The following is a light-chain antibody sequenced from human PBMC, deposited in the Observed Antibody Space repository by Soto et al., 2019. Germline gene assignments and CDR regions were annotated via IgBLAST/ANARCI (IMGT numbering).Light chain of an antibody. V-gene: IGKV1-5*03. Sequence: IQMTQSPSTLSASVGDRVTITCRASQSISIWLAWYQQKPGKAPKLLIYKASSLESEVPSRFSGSGSGTEFTLTINSLQPDDSATYYCQQYNIDLTLVQGTKVEIK. CDR2: KAS. J-gene: IGKJ1*01. CDR3: QQYNIDLT. CDR1: QSISIW.